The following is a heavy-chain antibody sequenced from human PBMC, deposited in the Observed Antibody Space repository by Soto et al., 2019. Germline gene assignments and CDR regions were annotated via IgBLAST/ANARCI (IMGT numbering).Heavy chain of an antibody. J-gene: IGHJ6*02. CDR1: GGTFSSYA. CDR3: ARDLSSSSWRQYYCYGMDV. D-gene: IGHD6-13*01. V-gene: IGHV1-69*01. CDR2: IIPIFGTA. Sequence: QVQLVQSGAEVKKPGSSVKVSCKASGGTFSSYAISWVRQAPGQGLEWMGGIIPIFGTANYAQKFQGRVTITADESTSTAYMELSSLRSEDTAVYYCARDLSSSSWRQYYCYGMDVWGQGTTVTVSS.